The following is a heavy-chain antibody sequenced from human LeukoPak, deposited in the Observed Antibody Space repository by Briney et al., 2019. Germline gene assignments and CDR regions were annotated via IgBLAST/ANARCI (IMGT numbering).Heavy chain of an antibody. Sequence: GGSLRLSCAASGFTFSSYIINWVRQAPGKGLEWVSSISSSSSYIYYADSVKGRFTISKDNAKNSLYLQMNSLRAEDTAVYYCASLLQSLPDYWGQGTLVTVSS. CDR2: ISSSSSYI. CDR3: ASLLQSLPDY. V-gene: IGHV3-21*01. J-gene: IGHJ4*02. D-gene: IGHD4-11*01. CDR1: GFTFSSYI.